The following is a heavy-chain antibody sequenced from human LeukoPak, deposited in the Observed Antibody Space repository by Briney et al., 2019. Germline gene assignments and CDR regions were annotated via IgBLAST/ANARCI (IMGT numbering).Heavy chain of an antibody. CDR1: GDSITSSDHY. V-gene: IGHV4-39*01. CDR3: ARHLYYSASAFWYIDL. CDR2: VSHSGNT. J-gene: IGHJ2*01. Sequence: PSETLSLTCTLSGDSITSSDHYWVWIRQSPGKGLEWIGSVSHSGNTYYKSSLRSRVTVSLDTSKNEFSLILTSVTAADTAEYYCARHLYYSASAFWYIDLWGRGTLAIVSP. D-gene: IGHD3-10*01.